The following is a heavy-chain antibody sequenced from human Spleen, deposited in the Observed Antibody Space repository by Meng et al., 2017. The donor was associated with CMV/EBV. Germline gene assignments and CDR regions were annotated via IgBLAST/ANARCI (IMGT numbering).Heavy chain of an antibody. CDR1: GGSFSGYY. D-gene: IGHD1-26*01. CDR3: ARDPSQPPTTYYYYYGMDV. CDR2: INHSGST. V-gene: IGHV4-34*01. J-gene: IGHJ6*02. Sequence: ESLKISCAVYGGSFSGYYWSWIRQPPGKGLEWIGEINHSGSTNYNPSLKSQVTISVDTSKNQFSLKLSSVTAADTAVYYCARDPSQPPTTYYYYYGMDVWGQGTTVTVSS.